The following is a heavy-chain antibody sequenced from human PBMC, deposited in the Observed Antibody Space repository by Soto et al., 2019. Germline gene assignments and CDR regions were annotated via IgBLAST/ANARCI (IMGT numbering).Heavy chain of an antibody. CDR1: GGSISNYY. D-gene: IGHD2-21*01. Sequence: PSETLSLTCAVSGGSISNYYWSWIRQPPGKGLEWIAYIYSGGNTNYNPSLKSRVAISADTSKNQLSLKLSSVTAADTAVYYCAXXXIAYCGGXXYSYWGQGTLVTVSS. CDR3: AXXXIAYCGGXXYSY. CDR2: IYSGGNT. J-gene: IGHJ4*02. V-gene: IGHV4-59*08.